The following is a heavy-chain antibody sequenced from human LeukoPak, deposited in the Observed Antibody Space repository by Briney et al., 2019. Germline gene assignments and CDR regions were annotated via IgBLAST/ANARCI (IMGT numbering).Heavy chain of an antibody. CDR2: IYTSGST. D-gene: IGHD6-6*01. CDR1: GGSISSYY. CDR3: AREDSSSWGPFDY. V-gene: IGHV4-4*07. Sequence: PSETLSLTCTVSGGSISSYYWSWLRQPAGQGLEWIGRIYTSGSTDYNPSLKSRITMSIDTSKNHFSLKLSSVTAADTGVYFCAREDSSSWGPFDYWGQGTLVTVSS. J-gene: IGHJ4*02.